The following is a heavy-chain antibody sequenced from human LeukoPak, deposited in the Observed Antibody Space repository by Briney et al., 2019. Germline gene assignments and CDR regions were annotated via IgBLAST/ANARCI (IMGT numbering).Heavy chain of an antibody. CDR2: VYHRGNT. Sequence: PSETLSLTCTVSGGSITSGVYYWAWIRQPPGKGLEWIGSVYHRGNTYYNLSLKSRVTISVDTSKNQFSLKLRSVTAADATVYYYARQTTAYDSGWHFDYWGQGTLVTVSS. V-gene: IGHV4-39*01. J-gene: IGHJ4*02. CDR1: GGSITSGVYY. CDR3: ARQTTAYDSGWHFDY. D-gene: IGHD6-19*01.